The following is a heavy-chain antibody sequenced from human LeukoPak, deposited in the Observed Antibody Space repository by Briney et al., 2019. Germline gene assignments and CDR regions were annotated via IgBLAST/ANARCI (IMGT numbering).Heavy chain of an antibody. D-gene: IGHD1-1*01. CDR1: GGSISRGIYY. V-gene: IGHV4-39*02. CDR3: ARKTWTELDNWFDP. J-gene: IGHJ5*02. CDR2: IFYSGST. Sequence: PSETLSLTCTVSGGSISRGIYYWGWIRQPPGKGLEWIGNIFYSGSTYYNPSLKSRLTISVDTSKNHVSLSLNSVTAADTAVYFCARKTWTELDNWFDPWGQGTLVTVSS.